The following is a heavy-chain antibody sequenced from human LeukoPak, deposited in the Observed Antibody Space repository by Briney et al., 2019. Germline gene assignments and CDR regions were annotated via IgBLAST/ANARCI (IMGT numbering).Heavy chain of an antibody. CDR1: GGTGSSYA. D-gene: IGHD3-22*01. CDR2: IIPIFGTA. Sequence: SVKVSCKASGGTGSSYAISWVRQAPGQGLEWMGGIIPIFGTANYAQKFQGRVTITRDTSTSTAYMELSSLRSEDTAVYYCAKDEKGYYHDTSGYPDAFDIWGQGTMVTVSS. J-gene: IGHJ3*02. CDR3: AKDEKGYYHDTSGYPDAFDI. V-gene: IGHV1-69*05.